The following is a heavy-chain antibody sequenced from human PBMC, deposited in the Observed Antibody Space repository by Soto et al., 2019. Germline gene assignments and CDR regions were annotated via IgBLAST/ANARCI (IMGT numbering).Heavy chain of an antibody. CDR1: GFTFSSYA. Sequence: GGSLRLSCAASGFTFSSYAMSWVRQAPGKGLEWVSAISGSGGSTYYADSVKGRFTISRDNSKNTLYLQMNSLRAEDTAVYYCAKARPYAYVWGSYPDYWGQGTLVTVSS. V-gene: IGHV3-23*01. J-gene: IGHJ4*02. CDR3: AKARPYAYVWGSYPDY. D-gene: IGHD3-16*02. CDR2: ISGSGGST.